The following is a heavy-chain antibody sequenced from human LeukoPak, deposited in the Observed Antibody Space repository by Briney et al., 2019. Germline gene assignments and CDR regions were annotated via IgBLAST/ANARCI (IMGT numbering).Heavy chain of an antibody. CDR2: INHSGST. D-gene: IGHD3-16*01. V-gene: IGHV4-34*01. CDR1: GGSFSGYY. J-gene: IGHJ6*03. Sequence: SETLSLTCAVYGGSFSGYYWSWIRQPPGKGLEWIGEINHSGSTNYNPSLKSRVTISVDTSKNQFSLKLSSVTAADTAVYYCARGVTGGYYYYYYYMDVWGKGTTVTVPS. CDR3: ARGVTGGYYYYYYYMDV.